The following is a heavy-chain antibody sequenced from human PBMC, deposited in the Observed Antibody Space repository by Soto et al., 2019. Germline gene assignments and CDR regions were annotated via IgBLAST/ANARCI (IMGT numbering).Heavy chain of an antibody. CDR3: ARDRNGGRIAARPVDY. D-gene: IGHD6-6*01. J-gene: IGHJ4*02. CDR2: ISSSSSTI. Sequence: GGSLRLSCAASGFTFSSYSMNWVRQAPGKGLEWVSYISSSSSTIYYADSVKGRFTISRDNAKNSLYLQMNSLRAEDTAVYYCARDRNGGRIAARPVDYWGQGTLVTVSS. CDR1: GFTFSSYS. V-gene: IGHV3-48*01.